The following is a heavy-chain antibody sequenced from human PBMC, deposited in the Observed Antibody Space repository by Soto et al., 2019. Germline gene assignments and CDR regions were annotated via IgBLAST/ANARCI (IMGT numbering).Heavy chain of an antibody. CDR2: IYYSGST. D-gene: IGHD3-22*01. J-gene: IGHJ3*02. CDR3: ARADSSGYHGAFDI. V-gene: IGHV4-31*03. CDR1: GGSISSGGYY. Sequence: SETLSLTCTVSGGSISSGGYYWSWIRQHPGKGLEWIGYIYYSGSTYYNPSLKSRVTISVDTSKNQFSLKLSSVTAADTAVYYCARADSSGYHGAFDIWGQGTMVTVSS.